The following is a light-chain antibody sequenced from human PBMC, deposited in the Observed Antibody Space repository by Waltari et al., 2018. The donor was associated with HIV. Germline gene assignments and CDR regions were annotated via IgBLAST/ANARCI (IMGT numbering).Light chain of an antibody. J-gene: IGKJ4*01. CDR1: QSVRSN. V-gene: IGKV3-15*01. CDR3: QQYNNWPPLT. Sequence: EIVMTQSPATLSVSPGERVTLSCRASQSVRSNLAWYQQKPGQAPRLLIYGASTRATGFPARFSGSGSGTEFTLTISSLQSEDFAVYYCQQYNNWPPLTFGGGTKVEIK. CDR2: GAS.